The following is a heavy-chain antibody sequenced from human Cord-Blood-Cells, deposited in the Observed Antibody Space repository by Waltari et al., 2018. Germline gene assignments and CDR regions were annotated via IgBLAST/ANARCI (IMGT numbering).Heavy chain of an antibody. CDR3: ARAAWCRELSWGWFDP. V-gene: IGHV4-34*01. D-gene: IGHD3-10*01. J-gene: IGHJ5*02. Sequence: QVQLQHLGAGLLKPSEPLSPTCAVYGGSFSGYYWRWIRHPPGKGLEWIGEINHSGSTNYNPSLKSRVTISVDTSKNQFSLKRSSVTAADTAVYYCARAAWCRELSWGWFDPWGQGTLVTVSS. CDR2: INHSGST. CDR1: GGSFSGYY.